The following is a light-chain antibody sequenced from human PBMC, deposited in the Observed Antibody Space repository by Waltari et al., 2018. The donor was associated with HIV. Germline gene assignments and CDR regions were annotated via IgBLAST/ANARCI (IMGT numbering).Light chain of an antibody. CDR2: SVS. V-gene: IGKV1-9*01. CDR1: QGVGSS. Sequence: IQLTQSPSFLSASVGERLTITCRATQGVGSSLAWYQQKPGKAPNLLIYSVSVLQTGVPSRFSGSGSGTEFTLTISGLQPEDFATYYCQQLKTYPLSFGGGTKVEIK. J-gene: IGKJ4*01. CDR3: QQLKTYPLS.